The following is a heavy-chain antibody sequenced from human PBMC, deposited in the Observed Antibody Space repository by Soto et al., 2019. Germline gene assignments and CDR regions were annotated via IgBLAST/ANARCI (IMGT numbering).Heavy chain of an antibody. J-gene: IGHJ6*02. CDR3: ARDGFVVNYYYYGMDV. CDR2: ISAYNGNT. V-gene: IGHV1-18*01. D-gene: IGHD2-21*01. CDR1: GYTFTSYG. Sequence: GASVKVSCKASGYTFTSYGISWVRQAPGQGLEWMGWISAYNGNTNYAQKLQGRVTMTTDTSTSTAYMELRSLRSDDTAVYYCARDGFVVNYYYYGMDVWGQGTTVTVSS.